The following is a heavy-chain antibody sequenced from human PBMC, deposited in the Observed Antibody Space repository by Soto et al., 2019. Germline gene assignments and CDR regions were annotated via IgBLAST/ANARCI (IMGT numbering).Heavy chain of an antibody. V-gene: IGHV3-30*03. CDR3: VGGQYYFDY. CDR1: GFPFTTYG. Sequence: QVQLVESGGGVVQPGRSLRLSCAASGFPFTTYGMHWVREGPGKGLEWVAVISYDGSNKYYADAVKGRFTISRDNSKNTLYLQMNTLRPEDTALYYCVGGQYYFDYLGQETLVTVSS. D-gene: IGHD3-10*01. J-gene: IGHJ4*02. CDR2: ISYDGSNK.